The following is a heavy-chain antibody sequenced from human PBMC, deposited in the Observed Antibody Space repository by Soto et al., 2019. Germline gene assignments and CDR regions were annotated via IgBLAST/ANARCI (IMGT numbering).Heavy chain of an antibody. V-gene: IGHV3-23*01. D-gene: IGHD2-21*01. CDR1: GFTFNTYA. CDR3: AKGFIVVVNAIRPDDNFDV. CDR2: ISGSGGTT. J-gene: IGHJ3*01. Sequence: LRLSCAASGFTFNTYAMNWVRQAPGKGLEWVASISGSGGTTYYADSVKGRFTVSRDTSKNTLFLQMNSLSAEDTAVYYCAKGFIVVVNAIRPDDNFDVWGQGTMVTVSS.